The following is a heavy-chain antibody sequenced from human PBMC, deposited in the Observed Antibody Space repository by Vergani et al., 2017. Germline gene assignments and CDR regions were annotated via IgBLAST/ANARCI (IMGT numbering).Heavy chain of an antibody. D-gene: IGHD3-9*01. CDR3: AKGLDDILTGPFDY. J-gene: IGHJ4*02. CDR2: IRYDGSNK. V-gene: IGHV3-30*02. CDR1: GFTFSSYG. Sequence: QVQLVESGGGVVQPGGSLRLSCAASGFTFSSYGMHWVRQAPGKGLEWVAFIRYDGSNKYYADSVKGRFTISRDNSKNTLYLQMNSLRAEDTAVYYCAKGLDDILTGPFDYWGQGTLVTVSS.